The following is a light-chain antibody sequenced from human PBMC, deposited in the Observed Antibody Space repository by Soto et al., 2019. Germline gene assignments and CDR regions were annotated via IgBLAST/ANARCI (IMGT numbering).Light chain of an antibody. V-gene: IGLV2-11*01. J-gene: IGLJ1*01. CDR1: SSDVGGYNY. CDR3: CSYAGSYRGV. CDR2: DVS. Sequence: QPALTQPRSVSGSPGQSVTISCTGTSSDVGGYNYVSWYQQHPGKAPKLMIYDVSKRPSGFPDRFSGSKSGNTASLTISGLQAEDEADYYCCSYAGSYRGVFGTGTKLTVL.